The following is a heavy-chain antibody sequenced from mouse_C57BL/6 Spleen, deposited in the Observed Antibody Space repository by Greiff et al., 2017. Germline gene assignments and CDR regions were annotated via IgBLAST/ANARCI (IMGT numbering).Heavy chain of an antibody. CDR1: GYTFTSYW. CDR2: IHPNSGST. Sequence: VQLQQPGAELVKPGAPVKLSCKAPGYTFTSYWMHWVKQRPGQGLEWFGMIHPNSGSTNYNEKFKSKATLTADKATCASYVQLRSMTSKDAAVYYCARLYYYGSSLDYWGQGTTLTVSS. J-gene: IGHJ2*01. CDR3: ARLYYYGSSLDY. D-gene: IGHD1-1*01. V-gene: IGHV1-64*01.